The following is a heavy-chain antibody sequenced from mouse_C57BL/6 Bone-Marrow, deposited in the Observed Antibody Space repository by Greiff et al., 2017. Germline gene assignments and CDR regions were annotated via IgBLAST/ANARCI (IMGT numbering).Heavy chain of an antibody. V-gene: IGHV1-26*01. J-gene: IGHJ4*01. CDR2: INPNNGGT. Sequence: EVQLQQSGPELVKPGASVKISCKASGYTFTDYYMNWVKQSHGKSLEWIGDINPNNGGTSYNQKFKGKATLTVDKSSSTAYMELRSLTSEDSAVYYCARERDSSGYRYYAMDYWGQGTSVTVSS. CDR3: ARERDSSGYRYYAMDY. CDR1: GYTFTDYY. D-gene: IGHD3-2*02.